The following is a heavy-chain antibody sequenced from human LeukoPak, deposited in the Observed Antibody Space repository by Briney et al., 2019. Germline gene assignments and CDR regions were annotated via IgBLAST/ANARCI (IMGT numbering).Heavy chain of an antibody. Sequence: QAGGSLRLSCAASGFTFSSYAMHWVRQAPGKGLEWVAVISYDGSNKYYADSVKGRFTISRDNSKNTLYLQMNSLRAEDTAVYYCATDIVVVPAAMEGVDYWGQGTLVTVSS. V-gene: IGHV3-30-3*01. CDR3: ATDIVVVPAAMEGVDY. CDR2: ISYDGSNK. J-gene: IGHJ4*02. CDR1: GFTFSSYA. D-gene: IGHD2-2*01.